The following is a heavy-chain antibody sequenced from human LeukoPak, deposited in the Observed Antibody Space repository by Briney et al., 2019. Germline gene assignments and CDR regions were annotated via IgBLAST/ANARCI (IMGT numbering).Heavy chain of an antibody. D-gene: IGHD1-26*01. CDR2: IYSDGSSY. Sequence: GGSLRLFCAASGFTFSSYWMHWVRQAPGKGLVWVSRIYSDGSSYTADSVKGRFTISRDNAKDTLYLRMNSLRVEDTAVYYCARGGGIYGLWDYWGQGTLVTVSS. CDR3: ARGGGIYGLWDY. CDR1: GFTFSSYW. V-gene: IGHV3-74*03. J-gene: IGHJ4*02.